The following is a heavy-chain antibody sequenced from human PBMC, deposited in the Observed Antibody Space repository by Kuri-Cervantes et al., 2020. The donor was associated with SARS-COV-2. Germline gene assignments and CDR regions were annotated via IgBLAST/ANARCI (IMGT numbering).Heavy chain of an antibody. CDR3: ARTAAAGTQYFQH. D-gene: IGHD6-13*01. V-gene: IGHV1-69*06. J-gene: IGHJ1*01. Sequence: SVKVSCKASGGTFSSYAISWVRQAPGQGLEWMGGIIPIFGTANYAQKFQGRVTMTEDTSTSTAYMELRSLRSDDTAVYYCARTAAAGTQYFQHWGQGTTVTVSS. CDR2: IIPIFGTA. CDR1: GGTFSSYA.